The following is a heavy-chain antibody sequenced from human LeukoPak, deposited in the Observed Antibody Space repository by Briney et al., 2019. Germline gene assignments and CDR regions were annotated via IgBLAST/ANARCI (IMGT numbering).Heavy chain of an antibody. CDR2: IYHSGST. V-gene: IGHV4-38-2*01. Sequence: PSETLSLTCAVSGPSISSGSYWGWVRQPPGKGLEWIGSIYHSGSTYYNPSLKSRVTISVDTSKNQFSLKLNSVTAADTAVYYCARHPGLDYWGQGTLVTVSS. CDR1: GPSISSGSY. CDR3: ARHPGLDY. J-gene: IGHJ4*02.